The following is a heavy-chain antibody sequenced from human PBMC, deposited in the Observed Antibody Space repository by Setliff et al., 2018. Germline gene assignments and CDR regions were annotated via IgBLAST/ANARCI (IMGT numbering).Heavy chain of an antibody. CDR1: GGSITSGGGFY. D-gene: IGHD1-1*01. J-gene: IGHJ3*02. CDR2: FYSFGSI. CDR3: ARGGGRIRQLGATGVRTFDI. V-gene: IGHV4-39*01. Sequence: PSETLSLTCSVSGGSITSGGGFYWAWIRQPPGKVLEWIGSFYSFGSIYYSPSLKNRVTISGDTSSNQFSLNLNSVTAADTAIYYCARGGGRIRQLGATGVRTFDIWGQGTMVTVS.